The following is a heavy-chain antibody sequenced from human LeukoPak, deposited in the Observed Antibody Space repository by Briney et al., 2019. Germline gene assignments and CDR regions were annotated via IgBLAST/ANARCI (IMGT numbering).Heavy chain of an antibody. Sequence: ASVKVSCKASENTFTNYYIHWVRQAPGHGLEWMGISNPSGDSTNYAQKFQGRVTMTRDTSTSTVYMDLSSLRSEDTAVYYCARKAPHDSSGWYFDLWGRGTLVTVSS. D-gene: IGHD3-22*01. CDR1: ENTFTNYY. J-gene: IGHJ2*01. V-gene: IGHV1-46*01. CDR3: ARKAPHDSSGWYFDL. CDR2: SNPSGDST.